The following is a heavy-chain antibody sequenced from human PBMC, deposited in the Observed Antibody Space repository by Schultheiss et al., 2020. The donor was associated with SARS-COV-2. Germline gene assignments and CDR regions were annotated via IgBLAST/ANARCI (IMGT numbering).Heavy chain of an antibody. D-gene: IGHD2-2*01. CDR1: GGSISSYY. CDR3: AREPLSLGY. CDR2: INHSGST. J-gene: IGHJ4*02. Sequence: SETLSLTCTVSGGSISSYYWSWIRQPPGKGLEWIGEINHSGSTNYNPSLKSRVTISVDTSKNQFSLKLSSVTAADTAVYYCAREPLSLGYWGQGTLVTVSS. V-gene: IGHV4-59*01.